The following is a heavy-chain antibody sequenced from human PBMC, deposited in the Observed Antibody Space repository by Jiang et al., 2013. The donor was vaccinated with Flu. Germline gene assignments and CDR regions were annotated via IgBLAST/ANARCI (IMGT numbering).Heavy chain of an antibody. CDR2: INYIGNT. Sequence: SLTCTVSGGSVSNSIYYWGWVRQSPGKGLEWMGSINYIGNTRYNPSFRSRVTISVDTSKNQFSLKVTPVTAADTAVYYCARDSSAGDFYYFGMDVWGQGTTVTVSS. V-gene: IGHV4-39*07. CDR3: ARDSSAGDFYYFGMDV. J-gene: IGHJ6*02. CDR1: GGSVSNSIYY. D-gene: IGHD6-13*01.